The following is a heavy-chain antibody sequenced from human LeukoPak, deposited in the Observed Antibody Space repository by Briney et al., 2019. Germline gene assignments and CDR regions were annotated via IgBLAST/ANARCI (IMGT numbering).Heavy chain of an antibody. Sequence: SETLSLTCAVSGGSISSSNWWSWVRQPPGKGLEWIGEIYHSGSTNYNPSLKSRVTISVDKSKNQFSLKLSSVTAADTAVYYCARAPGYGLGDYYYYGVDVWGQGTTVTVSS. CDR1: GGSISSSNW. V-gene: IGHV4-4*02. CDR3: ARAPGYGLGDYYYYGVDV. D-gene: IGHD5-18*01. CDR2: IYHSGST. J-gene: IGHJ6*02.